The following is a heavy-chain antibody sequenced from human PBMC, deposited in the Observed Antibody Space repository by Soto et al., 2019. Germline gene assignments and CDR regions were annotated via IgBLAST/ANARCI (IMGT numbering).Heavy chain of an antibody. CDR2: IYYSGST. V-gene: IGHV4-31*03. CDR1: CGSISSGGCY. J-gene: IGHJ4*02. Sequence: SETLSVTCTVSCGSISSGGCYWSFLLQHPGKVLEWIGYIYYSGSTYYNPSLKSRVTISVDTSKNQFSLKLSSVTAADTAVYYCAGSMVRGGYFDYWGQGTLVTVSS. D-gene: IGHD3-10*01. CDR3: AGSMVRGGYFDY.